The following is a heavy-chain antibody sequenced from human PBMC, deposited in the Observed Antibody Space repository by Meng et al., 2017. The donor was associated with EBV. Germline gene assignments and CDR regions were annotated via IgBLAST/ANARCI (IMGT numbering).Heavy chain of an antibody. CDR3: ARGLDYFDY. V-gene: IGHV1-18*01. Sequence: QVKVGQAGAEGKKPGASWKGSCKASGYTFTSYGISWVRQAPGQGLEWMGWISAYNGNTNHAQKLQGRVTMTTDTSTSTAYMELRSLRSDDTAVYYCARGLDYFDYWGQGTLVTVSS. J-gene: IGHJ4*02. CDR2: ISAYNGNT. CDR1: GYTFTSYG.